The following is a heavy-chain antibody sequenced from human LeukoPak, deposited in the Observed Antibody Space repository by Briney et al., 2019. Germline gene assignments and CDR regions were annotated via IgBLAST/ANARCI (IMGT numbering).Heavy chain of an antibody. CDR1: GFTFSSYA. CDR3: ATTLNVATAGYF. V-gene: IGHV3-7*01. D-gene: IGHD6-13*01. Sequence: GGSLRLSCAASGFTFSSYAMHWVRQAPGKGLEWVANVQQEGSEKYYLDSVKGRFTISRDNAKNSVYLQMNSLRAEDTATYYCATTLNVATAGYFWGQGTVVTVSS. J-gene: IGHJ4*02. CDR2: VQQEGSEK.